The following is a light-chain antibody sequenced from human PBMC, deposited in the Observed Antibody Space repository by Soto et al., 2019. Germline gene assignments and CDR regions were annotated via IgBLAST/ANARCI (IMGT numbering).Light chain of an antibody. CDR1: QSISSY. CDR2: EAS. V-gene: IGKV1-17*01. J-gene: IGKJ4*01. CDR3: VQHYSYPRT. Sequence: DIQMTQSPSSLSASVGDRVTITCRASQSISSYLNWYQQKPGKAPERLIYEASVLQSGVPSRFSGSGSGTEFTLTVSSLQPEDFATYYCVQHYSYPRTFGGGTKVDIK.